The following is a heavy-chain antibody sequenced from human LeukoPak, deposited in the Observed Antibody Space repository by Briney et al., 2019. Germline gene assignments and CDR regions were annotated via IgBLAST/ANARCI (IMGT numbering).Heavy chain of an antibody. CDR2: MNPNSGNT. CDR3: ARGPVYCSSTSCYTGFDY. Sequence: GASVKVSCKASGHTFTSYDINWVRQATGQGLEWMGWMNPNSGNTGYAQKFQGRVTMTRNTSISTAYMELSSLRSEDTAVYYCARGPVYCSSTSCYTGFDYWGQGTLVTVSS. CDR1: GHTFTSYD. D-gene: IGHD2-2*02. J-gene: IGHJ4*02. V-gene: IGHV1-8*01.